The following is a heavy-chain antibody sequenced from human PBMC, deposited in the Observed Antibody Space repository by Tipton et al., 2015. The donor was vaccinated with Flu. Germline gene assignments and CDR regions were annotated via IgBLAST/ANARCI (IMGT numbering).Heavy chain of an antibody. D-gene: IGHD1-26*01. CDR1: GVTFDGYA. J-gene: IGHJ6*02. V-gene: IGHV3-43D*03. CDR2: ISWDGGST. CDR3: ATEVAWQGGGYYGMDV. Sequence: SLRLSCTASGVTFDGYAMHWVRQVPGKGLEWVSLISWDGGSTFYGDSVRGRFTVSRDNRRNSLYLQMNSPRLEDTALYYCATEVAWQGGGYYGMDVWGQGTTVTVS.